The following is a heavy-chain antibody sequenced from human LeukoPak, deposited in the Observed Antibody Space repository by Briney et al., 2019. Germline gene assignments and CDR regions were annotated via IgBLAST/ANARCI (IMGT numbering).Heavy chain of an antibody. D-gene: IGHD4-23*01. Sequence: SETLSLTCTVSGGSITNFYWSWIRQPPGKGLEWIGYVYSSGTTEYNPSLKSRLTISVDTSKNQFSLKVTSVTTADTAVYYCARDYGGKFDSWGQGTLVTVSS. CDR2: VYSSGTT. CDR1: GGSITNFY. CDR3: ARDYGGKFDS. J-gene: IGHJ4*02. V-gene: IGHV4-59*01.